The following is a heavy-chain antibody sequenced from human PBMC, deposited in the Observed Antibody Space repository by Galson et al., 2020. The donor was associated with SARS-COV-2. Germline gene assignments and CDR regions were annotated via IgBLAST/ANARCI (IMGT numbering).Heavy chain of an antibody. CDR1: GYTFTSYA. J-gene: IGHJ4*02. V-gene: IGHV1-3*01. D-gene: IGHD6-19*01. CDR2: INAGNGNT. CDR3: ARVGSAVAGTGLDY. Sequence: LGASVKVSCKASGYTFTSYAMHWVRQAPGQRLEWMGWINAGNGNTKYSQKFQGRVTITRDTSASTAYMELSSLRSEDTAVYYCARVGSAVAGTGLDYWGQGTLVTVSS.